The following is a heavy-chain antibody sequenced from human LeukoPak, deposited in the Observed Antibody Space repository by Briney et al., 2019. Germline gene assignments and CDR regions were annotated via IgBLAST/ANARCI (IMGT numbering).Heavy chain of an antibody. J-gene: IGHJ4*02. CDR2: IRYDGSNK. V-gene: IGHV3-30*02. CDR1: GFTFNSYG. D-gene: IGHD6-19*01. Sequence: GGSLRLSCAASGFTFNSYGMRWVRQAPGKGLEWAAFIRYDGSNKYYADSVKGRFTISRDNSKNTLYLQMNSLRAEDTAVYYCAKDKGSGWSPLDYRGQGTLVTVSS. CDR3: AKDKGSGWSPLDY.